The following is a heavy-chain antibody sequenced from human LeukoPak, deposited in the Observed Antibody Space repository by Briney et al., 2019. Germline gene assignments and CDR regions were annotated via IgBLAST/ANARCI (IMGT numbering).Heavy chain of an antibody. J-gene: IGHJ4*02. CDR1: GFTFSSYA. CDR2: ISYDGSNK. Sequence: GGSLRLSCAASGFTFSSYAMHWVRQAPGKGLEWVAVISYDGSNKYYADSVKGRFTISRDNSKNTLYLQMNSLRAEDTAVYYCARFGIGQLVPVLAFDYWGQGTLVTVSS. D-gene: IGHD6-6*01. V-gene: IGHV3-30-3*01. CDR3: ARFGIGQLVPVLAFDY.